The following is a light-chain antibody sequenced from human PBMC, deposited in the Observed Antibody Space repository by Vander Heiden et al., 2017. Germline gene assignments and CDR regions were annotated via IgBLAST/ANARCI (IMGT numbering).Light chain of an antibody. Sequence: EIVLTQSPATLSLSPGERATLSCRASQSVSSYLAWYQQKPGQAPRLLIYDASNRATGIKARFSGSGCGTDFTLTIISREPEDFEVYYCQQLSNGHLMYTFGQGTKMEIK. CDR2: DAS. J-gene: IGKJ2*01. CDR3: QQLSNGHLMYT. V-gene: IGKV3-11*01. CDR1: QSVSSY.